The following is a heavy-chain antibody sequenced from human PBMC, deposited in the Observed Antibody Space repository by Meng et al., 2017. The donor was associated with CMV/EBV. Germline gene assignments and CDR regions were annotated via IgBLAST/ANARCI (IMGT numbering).Heavy chain of an antibody. J-gene: IGHJ4*02. CDR2: ISGYNDNT. CDR3: ARDTMMIMSFDH. Sequence: QVQLVQSGAEVRKPGASVKVPCKASGYTFTRHGISWVRLAPGQGLEWMGWISGYNDNTKYARHLQGRVTMTTDTSTNTAYMELRSLRSDDTAIYYCARDTMMIMSFDHWGPGTLVTVSS. CDR1: GYTFTRHG. D-gene: IGHD3-22*01. V-gene: IGHV1-18*01.